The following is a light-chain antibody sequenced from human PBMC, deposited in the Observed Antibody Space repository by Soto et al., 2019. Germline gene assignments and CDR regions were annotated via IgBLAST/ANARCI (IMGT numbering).Light chain of an antibody. CDR2: AAS. Sequence: IQSTQSPSSLPAPLGDRVTITCRASQGIRTDLGWYQQKPGKAPKLLIYAASTLQSGVPSRFSGSGSGTDFTLTISSLQSEDFAVYYCQQYNNWPWTFGQGTKVDIK. J-gene: IGKJ1*01. CDR3: QQYNNWPWT. V-gene: IGKV1-6*01. CDR1: QGIRTD.